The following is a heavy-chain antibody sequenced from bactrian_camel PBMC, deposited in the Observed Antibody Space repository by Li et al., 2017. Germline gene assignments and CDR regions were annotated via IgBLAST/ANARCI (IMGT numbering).Heavy chain of an antibody. CDR1: GFSISTYG. Sequence: VQLVESGGGLVQPGGSLRLSCAVSGFSISTYGMSWVRQVPGKGLEWVSGIVRRGLSTYYADSVKGRFTISRDNAKNTLYLQMNSLKSEDTALYYCSTAGESYYGDFRYWGQGTQVTVS. D-gene: IGHD4*01. J-gene: IGHJ6*01. CDR3: STAGESYYGDFRY. CDR2: IVRRGLST. V-gene: IGHV3S40*01.